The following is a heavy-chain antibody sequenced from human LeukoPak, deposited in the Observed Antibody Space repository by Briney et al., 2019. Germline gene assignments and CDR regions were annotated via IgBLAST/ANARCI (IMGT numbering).Heavy chain of an antibody. CDR1: GFTFSSYW. J-gene: IGHJ4*02. Sequence: GRSLRLSCAASGFTFSSYWMHWVRQAPGKGLVWVSRINSDGSSTSYADSVKGRFTISRDNAKNTLYLQMNSLRAEDTAVYYCAXXYXYGTYFDYWGQGILVTVS. D-gene: IGHD3-10*01. CDR3: AXXYXYGTYFDY. CDR2: INSDGSST. V-gene: IGHV3-74*01.